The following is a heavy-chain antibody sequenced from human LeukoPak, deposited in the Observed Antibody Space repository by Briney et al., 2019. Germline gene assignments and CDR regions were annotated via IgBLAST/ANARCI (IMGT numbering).Heavy chain of an antibody. D-gene: IGHD4-17*01. Sequence: SETLSLTCAVYGGSFSGYYWSWIRQPPGKGLEWIGEINHSGSTNYNPSLKSRVTISVDTSKNQLSLKLSSVTAADTAVYYCARGDYGGWFDPWGQGTLVTVSS. V-gene: IGHV4-34*01. J-gene: IGHJ5*02. CDR2: INHSGST. CDR1: GGSFSGYY. CDR3: ARGDYGGWFDP.